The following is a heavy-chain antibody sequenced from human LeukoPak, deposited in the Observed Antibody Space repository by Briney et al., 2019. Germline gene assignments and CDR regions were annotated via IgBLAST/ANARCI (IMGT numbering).Heavy chain of an antibody. Sequence: PGRSLRLSCAASGFTFSSYAMHWVRQAPGKGLEWVAVISYDGSNKYYADSVKGRFTISRDNSKNTLYLQMNSLRAEDTAVYYCARDLHSSYSSSWFGGFDYWGQGTLVTVSS. CDR3: ARDLHSSYSSSWFGGFDY. D-gene: IGHD6-13*01. V-gene: IGHV3-30-3*01. J-gene: IGHJ4*02. CDR1: GFTFSSYA. CDR2: ISYDGSNK.